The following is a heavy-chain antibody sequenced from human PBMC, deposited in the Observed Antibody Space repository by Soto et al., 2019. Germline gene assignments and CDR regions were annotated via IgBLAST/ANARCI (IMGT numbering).Heavy chain of an antibody. CDR1: GFTVSSNY. V-gene: IGHV3-53*01. J-gene: IGHJ6*02. D-gene: IGHD6-13*01. CDR2: IYSGGST. Sequence: EVQLVESGGGLIQPGGSLRLSCAASGFTVSSNYMSWVRQAPGKGLEWVSVIYSGGSTYYADSVKGRFTISRDNSKNTLYLQMNSLRAEDTAVYYCARDNPPAAGDSTGTVYYYYGMDVWGQGTTVTVSS. CDR3: ARDNPPAAGDSTGTVYYYYGMDV.